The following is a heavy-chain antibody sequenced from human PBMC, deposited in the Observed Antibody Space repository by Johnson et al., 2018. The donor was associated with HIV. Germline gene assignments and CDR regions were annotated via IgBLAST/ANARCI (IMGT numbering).Heavy chain of an antibody. D-gene: IGHD1-26*01. CDR1: GFTFSSYG. CDR3: AKSGFSGSYQGAFDI. Sequence: QVQLVESGGGLVKPGGSLRLSCAASGFTFSSYGMHWVRRAPGKGLEWVAVISYDGSNKYYADSVKGRFTISRDNSKNTLYLQMNSLRAEDTAVYYCAKSGFSGSYQGAFDIWGQGTMVTVSS. J-gene: IGHJ3*02. CDR2: ISYDGSNK. V-gene: IGHV3-30*18.